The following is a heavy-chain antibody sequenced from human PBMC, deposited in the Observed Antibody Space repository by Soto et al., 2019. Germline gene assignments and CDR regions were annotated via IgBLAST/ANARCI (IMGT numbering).Heavy chain of an antibody. CDR1: GFTFSNYG. J-gene: IGHJ4*02. V-gene: IGHV3-30-3*01. CDR2: ISYDGNNQ. Sequence: QVQLVESGGGVVQPGRSLRLSCAASGFTFSNYGMHWVRQAPGKGLEWVAVISYDGNNQYYADSVKGRFSISRDNSKNTLYLQRNSLRDEGRTVYDCAVDRVYYYYSSGYYNFEYWGQASLVSVSS. D-gene: IGHD3-22*01. CDR3: AVDRVYYYYSSGYYNFEY.